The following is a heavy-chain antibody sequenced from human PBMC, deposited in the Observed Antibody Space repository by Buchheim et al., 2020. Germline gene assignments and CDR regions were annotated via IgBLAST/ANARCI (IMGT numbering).Heavy chain of an antibody. CDR1: GFSFSDYE. CDR3: ATDRYCSGGNCMRSLGYFDS. D-gene: IGHD2-15*01. CDR2: ISSSGSAV. J-gene: IGHJ4*02. V-gene: IGHV3-48*03. Sequence: EVQLVESGGGLVQPGGSLRLSCAASGFSFSDYEMNWVRQAPGKGLEWVSYISSSGSAVYYADSMKGRFTISRDDAKNSLYLQMNSLRVEDTAVYYCATDRYCSGGNCMRSLGYFDSWGQGTL.